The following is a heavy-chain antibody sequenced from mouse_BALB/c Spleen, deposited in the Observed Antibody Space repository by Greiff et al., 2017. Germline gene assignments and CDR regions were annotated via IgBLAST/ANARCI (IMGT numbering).Heavy chain of an antibody. D-gene: IGHD1-1*01. CDR1: GYTFTDYA. J-gene: IGHJ1*01. CDR3: ARSGTTVVGSFDV. V-gene: IGHV1-67*01. Sequence: VQLQQSGPELVRPGVSVKISCKGSGYTFTDYAMHWVKQSHAKSLEWIGVISTYYGNTNYNQKFKGKATMTVDKSSSTAYMELARLTSEDSAIYYCARSGTTVVGSFDVWGAGTTVTASS. CDR2: ISTYYGNT.